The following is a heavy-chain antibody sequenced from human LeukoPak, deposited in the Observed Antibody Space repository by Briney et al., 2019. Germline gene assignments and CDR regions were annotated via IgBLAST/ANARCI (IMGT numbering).Heavy chain of an antibody. CDR1: GGSISSSSYY. CDR3: ARHRLYGDYPHAFDI. CDR2: IYYSGST. V-gene: IGHV4-39*01. Sequence: SETLSFTCTVSGGSISSSSYYWGWIRQPPGKGLEWIGSIYYSGSTYYNPSLKSRVTISVDTSKNQFSLKLSSVTAADTAVYYCARHRLYGDYPHAFDIWGQGTMVTVSS. J-gene: IGHJ3*02. D-gene: IGHD4-17*01.